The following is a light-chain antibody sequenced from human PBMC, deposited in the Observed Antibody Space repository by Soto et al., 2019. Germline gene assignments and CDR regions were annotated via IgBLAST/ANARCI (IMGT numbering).Light chain of an antibody. CDR2: GAS. CDR3: QQYDRSPPT. CDR1: QSVSSSS. J-gene: IGKJ5*01. V-gene: IGKV3-20*01. Sequence: EIVLTQSPGTLSLSPGERASLSCRASQSVSSSSLAWYQQRRGQAPRLLIHGASSRATGIPDRFSGSGSGTDFTLTISRLEPEDSAAYYCQQYDRSPPTFGQGTRLEIK.